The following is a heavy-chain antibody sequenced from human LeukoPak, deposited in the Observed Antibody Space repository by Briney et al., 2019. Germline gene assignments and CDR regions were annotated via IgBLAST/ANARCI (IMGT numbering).Heavy chain of an antibody. V-gene: IGHV4-59*11. Sequence: KPSETLSLTCTVSGGSISSHYWSWIRQPPGKGLEWIGYIYYSGSTNYNPSLKGRVTISADTSKNQFSLKLSSVTAADTAVYYCARELEGYCSSTSCHNWFDPWGQGTLVTVSS. CDR2: IYYSGST. CDR1: GGSISSHY. J-gene: IGHJ5*02. D-gene: IGHD2-2*01. CDR3: ARELEGYCSSTSCHNWFDP.